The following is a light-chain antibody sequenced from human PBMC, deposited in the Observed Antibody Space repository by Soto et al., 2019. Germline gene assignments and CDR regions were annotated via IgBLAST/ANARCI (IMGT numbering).Light chain of an antibody. J-gene: IGKJ5*01. CDR3: QQYKNWPPIT. V-gene: IGKV3-15*01. CDR2: GAS. CDR1: QSLSSS. Sequence: EIVMTQSPATLSVSPGEGATLACRASQSLSSSLAWYQQKPGQAPRLLIYGASTRATGIPARFSGSGSGTEFTLTISSLQSEDFAVYYCQQYKNWPPITFGQGTRLEIK.